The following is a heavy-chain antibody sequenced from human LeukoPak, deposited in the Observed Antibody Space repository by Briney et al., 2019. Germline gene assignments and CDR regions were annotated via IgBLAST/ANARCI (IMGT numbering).Heavy chain of an antibody. CDR1: GFTVSSNY. CDR3: ASQYCSGGSCPDY. V-gene: IGHV3-53*01. CDR2: IYSGGST. Sequence: GGSLRLSCAASGFTVSSNYMSWVRQARGKGLEWVSVIYSGGSTYYADSVKGRFTISRDNSKNTLYLQMNSLRAEDTAVYYCASQYCSGGSCPDYWGQGTLVTVSS. J-gene: IGHJ4*02. D-gene: IGHD2-15*01.